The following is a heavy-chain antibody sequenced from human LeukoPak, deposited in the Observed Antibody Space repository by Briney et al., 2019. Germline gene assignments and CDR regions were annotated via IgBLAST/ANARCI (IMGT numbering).Heavy chain of an antibody. J-gene: IGHJ4*02. V-gene: IGHV1-46*01. CDR1: GYTFTSYY. CDR2: INPSGGST. CDR3: ARDPGGQLLPLDY. D-gene: IGHD2-2*01. Sequence: ASVTVSCTASGYTFTSYYMHWVRQAPGQGLEWMGIINPSGGSTSYAQKFQGRVTMTRDTSTSTVYMELRSLRSEDTAVYYCARDPGGQLLPLDYWGQGTLVTVSS.